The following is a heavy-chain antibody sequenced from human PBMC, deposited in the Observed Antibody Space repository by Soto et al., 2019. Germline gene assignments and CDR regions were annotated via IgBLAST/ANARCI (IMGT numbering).Heavy chain of an antibody. CDR2: IVVGSGKT. V-gene: IGHV1-58*01. J-gene: IGHJ6*02. Sequence: QMQLVQFGPEVQKPGTSVKVSCKASGFTFTASAVPWVRQARGQRLEWIGWIVVGSGKTNYAEKFRERVTITRVTCGITADIEVTGRGSEDEAGYYSGGGGYAKLLYYPSSYCYGMDIWGQGTTVTVSS. D-gene: IGHD3-22*01. CDR3: GGGGYAKLLYYPSSYCYGMDI. CDR1: GFTFTASA.